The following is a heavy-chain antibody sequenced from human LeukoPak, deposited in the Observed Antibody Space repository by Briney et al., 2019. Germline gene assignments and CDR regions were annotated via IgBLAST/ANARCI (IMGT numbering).Heavy chain of an antibody. V-gene: IGHV4-39*01. CDR2: IYYSGST. J-gene: IGHJ6*02. D-gene: IGHD1-26*01. CDR3: ARKGGNYYYYGMDV. Sequence: SETLSLTCTVSGGSISSSSYYWGWIRQPPGKGLEWIGSIYYSGSTYYNPSLKSRVTISVDTSKNQFPLKLSSVTAADTAVYYCARKGGNYYYYGMDVWGQGTTVTVSS. CDR1: GGSISSSSYY.